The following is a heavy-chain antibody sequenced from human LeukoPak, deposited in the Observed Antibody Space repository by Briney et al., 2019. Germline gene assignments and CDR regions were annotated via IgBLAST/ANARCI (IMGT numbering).Heavy chain of an antibody. CDR1: GGSISSRNYY. D-gene: IGHD2-21*02. J-gene: IGHJ4*02. CDR3: ARRQYCGGDCYHGGFDY. Sequence: SETLPLTCSVSGGSISSRNYYGGWIRQPPGRGLEWIGCIYYSGSTYYNPSLKSRVTISVDTSKNQFSLKLSSVTAADTAVYYCARRQYCGGDCYHGGFDYWGQGTLVTVSS. V-gene: IGHV4-39*01. CDR2: IYYSGST.